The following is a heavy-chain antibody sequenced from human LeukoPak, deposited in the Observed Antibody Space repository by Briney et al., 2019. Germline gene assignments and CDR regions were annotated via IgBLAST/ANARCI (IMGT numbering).Heavy chain of an antibody. J-gene: IGHJ4*02. CDR1: GYTFTGYY. CDR3: ARQTGIAVAGTADY. Sequence: ASVKVSCKASGYTFTGYYMHWVRQAPGQGLEWMGWINPDNGVTKYAQKFQGRVTMTRDTSISTAYMELKSLISDDTAVYFCARQTGIAVAGTADYWGQGTLVTVSS. V-gene: IGHV1-2*02. D-gene: IGHD6-19*01. CDR2: INPDNGVT.